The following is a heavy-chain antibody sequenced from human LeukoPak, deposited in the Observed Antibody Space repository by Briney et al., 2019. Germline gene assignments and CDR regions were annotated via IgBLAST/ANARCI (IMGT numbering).Heavy chain of an antibody. Sequence: GGSLKLSCAASGFTFSGSAIHWVRQSPGKGLEWVGQIDKKDKGYATATAYAASVKGRFTISRDDSINTAYLQMKSLKTEDTALYYCTRDSGTYNWFDPWGQGTLVTVSS. CDR3: TRDSGTYNWFDP. V-gene: IGHV3-73*01. J-gene: IGHJ5*02. CDR2: IDKKDKGYATAT. D-gene: IGHD1-26*01. CDR1: GFTFSGSA.